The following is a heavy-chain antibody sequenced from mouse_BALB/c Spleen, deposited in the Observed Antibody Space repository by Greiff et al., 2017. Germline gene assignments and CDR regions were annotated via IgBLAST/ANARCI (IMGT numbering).Heavy chain of an antibody. CDR3: AREDLWSYAMDY. CDR1: GYSITSGYY. J-gene: IGHJ4*01. Sequence: ESGPGLVKPSQSLSLTCSVTGYSITSGYYWNWIRQFPGNKLEWMGYISYDGSNNYNPSLKNRISITRDTSKNQFFLKLNSVTTEDTATYYCAREDLWSYAMDYWGQGTSVTVSS. V-gene: IGHV3-6*02. D-gene: IGHD1-1*02. CDR2: ISYDGSN.